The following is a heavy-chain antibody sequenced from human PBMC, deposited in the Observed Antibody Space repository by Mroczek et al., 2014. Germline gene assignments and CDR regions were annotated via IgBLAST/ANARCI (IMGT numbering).Heavy chain of an antibody. CDR2: INHSGST. V-gene: IGHV4-34*01. D-gene: IGHD4-23*01. CDR1: GGSFSGYY. J-gene: IGHJ5*02. CDR3: ARLPTRQDAMTTVVTPA. Sequence: QVQLQQWGAGLLKPSETLSLTCAVYGGSFSGYYWSWIRQPPGKGLEWIGEINHSGSTNYNPSLKSRVTISVDTSKNQFSLKLSSVTAADTAVYYCARLPTRQDAMTTVVTPAWGQGTLVTVSS.